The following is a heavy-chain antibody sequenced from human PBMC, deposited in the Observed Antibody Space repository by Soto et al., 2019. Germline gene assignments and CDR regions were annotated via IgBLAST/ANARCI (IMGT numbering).Heavy chain of an antibody. CDR3: ARDLYSNYYYYGMDV. CDR2: IWYDGSNK. D-gene: IGHD4-4*01. CDR1: GFTFSSYG. V-gene: IGHV3-33*01. Sequence: ESGGGVVQPGRSLRLSCAASGFTFSSYGMHWVRQAPGKGLEWVAVIWYDGSNKYYADSVKGRFTISRDNSKNTLYLQMNSLRAEDTAVYYCARDLYSNYYYYGMDVWGQGTTVTVSS. J-gene: IGHJ6*02.